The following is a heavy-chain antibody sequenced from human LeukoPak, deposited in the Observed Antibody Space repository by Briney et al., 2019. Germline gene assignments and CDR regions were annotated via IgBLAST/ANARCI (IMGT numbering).Heavy chain of an antibody. CDR3: ARDQDIVVVVAATQVYYMDV. D-gene: IGHD2-15*01. J-gene: IGHJ6*03. Sequence: GASVKVSCKASGYTFTSYGISWVRQAPGQGLEWMAWISAYNGNTNYAQKLQGRVTMTTDTSTSTAYMELRSLRSDDTAVYYCARDQDIVVVVAATQVYYMDVWGKGTTVTVSS. CDR1: GYTFTSYG. V-gene: IGHV1-18*01. CDR2: ISAYNGNT.